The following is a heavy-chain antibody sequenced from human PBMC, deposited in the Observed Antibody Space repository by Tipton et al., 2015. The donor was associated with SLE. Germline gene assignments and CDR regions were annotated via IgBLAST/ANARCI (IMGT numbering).Heavy chain of an antibody. CDR3: ARYYYDSSGYYYPPYYYYYYMDV. CDR2: IYYSGST. D-gene: IGHD3-22*01. CDR1: GGSISSYY. J-gene: IGHJ6*03. V-gene: IGHV4-59*01. Sequence: TLSLTCTVSGGSISSYYWSWIRQPPGKGLEWIGYIYYSGSTNYNPSLKSRVTISVDTSKNQFSLKLSSVTAADTAVYYCARYYYDSSGYYYPPYYYYYYMDVWGKGTTVTVSS.